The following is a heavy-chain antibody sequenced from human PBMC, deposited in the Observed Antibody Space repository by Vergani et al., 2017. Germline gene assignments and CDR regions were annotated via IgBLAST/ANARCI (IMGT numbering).Heavy chain of an antibody. D-gene: IGHD4-11*01. J-gene: IGHJ6*03. CDR2: IDHTGRP. Sequence: QVQLQQWGGGLLKPSETLSLTCVVNGRSFTSYHWTWIRQSPGEGLEWVGDIDHTGRPDYNPSLKSRLTMSVDKSRNQFSLTLNSVTATDTAIYFCARVNTETNGHLYYYYYMDVWCQGTAVTVS. CDR3: ARVNTETNGHLYYYYYMDV. V-gene: IGHV4-34*01. CDR1: GRSFTSYH.